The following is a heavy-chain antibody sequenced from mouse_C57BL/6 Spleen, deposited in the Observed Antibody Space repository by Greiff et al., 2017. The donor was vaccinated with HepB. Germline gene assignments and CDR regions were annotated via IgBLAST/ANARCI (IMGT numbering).Heavy chain of an antibody. D-gene: IGHD1-1*01. J-gene: IGHJ3*01. CDR2: IDPETGGT. Sequence: QVQLQQSGAELVRPGASVTLSCKASGYTFTDYEMHGVKQTPVHGLEWIGAIDPETGGTAYNQKFKGKAILTADKSSSTAYMELRSLTSEDSAVYYCTRVGYGSRGAWFAYWGQGTLVTVSA. CDR3: TRVGYGSRGAWFAY. V-gene: IGHV1-15*01. CDR1: GYTFTDYE.